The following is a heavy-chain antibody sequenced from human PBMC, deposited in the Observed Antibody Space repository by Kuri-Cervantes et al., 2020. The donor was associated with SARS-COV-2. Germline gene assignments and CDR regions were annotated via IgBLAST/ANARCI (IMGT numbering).Heavy chain of an antibody. CDR2: ISSSSSTI. D-gene: IGHD3-3*01. V-gene: IGHV3-48*01. Sequence: GESLKISCAASGFTFSSYSMNWVRQAPGKGLEWVSYISSSSSTIYYADSVKGRFTISRDSAKNSLYLQMNSLRAEDTAVYYCARVSRITIFGVANDAFDIWGQGTMVTVSS. CDR1: GFTFSSYS. CDR3: ARVSRITIFGVANDAFDI. J-gene: IGHJ3*02.